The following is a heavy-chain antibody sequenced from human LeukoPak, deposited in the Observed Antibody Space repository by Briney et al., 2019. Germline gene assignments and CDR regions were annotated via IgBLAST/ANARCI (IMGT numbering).Heavy chain of an antibody. CDR3: ARARWRRLDKKYYFDY. J-gene: IGHJ4*02. Sequence: ASVKVSCKASGYTFTSYGISWVQQAPGQGLEWMGWMNPNSGNTGYAQKFQGRVTITRNTSISTAYMELISLRSEDTAVYYCARARWRRLDKKYYFDYWGQGTLVTVSS. CDR2: MNPNSGNT. V-gene: IGHV1-8*03. D-gene: IGHD2-15*01. CDR1: GYTFTSYG.